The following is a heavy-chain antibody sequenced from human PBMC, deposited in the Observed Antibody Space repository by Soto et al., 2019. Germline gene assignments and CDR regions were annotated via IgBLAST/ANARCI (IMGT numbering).Heavy chain of an antibody. J-gene: IGHJ4*02. D-gene: IGHD6-19*01. CDR2: IIPLFGTA. CDR1: GGTFSTYA. CDR3: ARPKGTYSSGYYYFDF. Sequence: QVQLEQSGGEVKQPGSSVRVSCKTSGGTFSTYAINWVRQAPGQGLEWMGAIIPLFGTADYAQKFQGRVTITAHESTRAAYMELSSLRFDDTAVYFCARPKGTYSSGYYYFDFWGQGTLVTVSS. V-gene: IGHV1-69*01.